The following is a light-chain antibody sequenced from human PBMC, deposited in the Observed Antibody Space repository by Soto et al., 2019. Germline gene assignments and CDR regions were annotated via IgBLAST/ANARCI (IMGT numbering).Light chain of an antibody. Sequence: DIQMTQSPSTLSASVGDRVTITCRASQSLNSELAWYQQKPGKAPNLLIYQASTLKGGVSSRFTGTGSGTEFTLTISSLLPVDSATYYCQQYNSYFLTFGGGTKVEIK. V-gene: IGKV1-5*03. CDR3: QQYNSYFLT. J-gene: IGKJ4*01. CDR1: QSLNSE. CDR2: QAS.